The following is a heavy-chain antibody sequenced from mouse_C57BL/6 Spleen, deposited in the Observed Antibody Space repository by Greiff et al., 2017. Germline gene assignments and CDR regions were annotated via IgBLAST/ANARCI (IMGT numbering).Heavy chain of an antibody. Sequence: QVQLKESGAELVRPGASVKLSCKASGYTFTDYYINWVKQRPGQGLEWIARIYPGSGNTYYNEKFKGKATLTAEKSSSTAYMQLSSLTSEDSAVYFCAREGELQYYFDYWGQGTTLTVSS. CDR2: IYPGSGNT. CDR3: AREGELQYYFDY. V-gene: IGHV1-76*01. J-gene: IGHJ2*01. CDR1: GYTFTDYY.